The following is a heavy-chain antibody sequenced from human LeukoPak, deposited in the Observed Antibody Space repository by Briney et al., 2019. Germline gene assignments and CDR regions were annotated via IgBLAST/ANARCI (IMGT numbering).Heavy chain of an antibody. CDR1: GFTFSSYA. CDR3: AKDDYGDHYYYYYGMDV. Sequence: GGSLRLSCAASGFTFSSYAMSWVRQAPGKGLEWVSAISGSGGSTYYADSVKGRLTISRDNSKNTLYLQMNSLRAEDTAVYYCAKDDYGDHYYYYYGMDVWGQGTTVTVSS. D-gene: IGHD4-17*01. V-gene: IGHV3-23*01. J-gene: IGHJ6*02. CDR2: ISGSGGST.